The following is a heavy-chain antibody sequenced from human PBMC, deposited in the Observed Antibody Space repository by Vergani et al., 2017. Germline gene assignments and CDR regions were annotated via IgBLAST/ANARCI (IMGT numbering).Heavy chain of an antibody. V-gene: IGHV3-11*05. D-gene: IGHD4-23*01. J-gene: IGHJ6*02. CDR3: ARSGRIGGNSDYYYYGMDV. CDR1: GFTFSDYY. CDR2: ISSSSSYT. Sequence: QVQLVESGGGLVKPGGSLRLSCAASGFTFSDYYMSWIRQAPGKGLEWVSYISSSSSYTNYADSVKGRFTISRDNAKNSLYLQMNSLRAEDTAVYYCARSGRIGGNSDYYYYGMDVWGQGTTVTVSS.